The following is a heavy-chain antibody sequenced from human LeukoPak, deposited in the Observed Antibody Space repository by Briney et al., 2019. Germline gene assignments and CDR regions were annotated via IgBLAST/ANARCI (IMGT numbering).Heavy chain of an antibody. CDR3: ARAPTWIQLWYFDY. J-gene: IGHJ4*02. D-gene: IGHD5-18*01. CDR1: GFTFSSYA. Sequence: PGRSLRLSCAASGFTFSSYAMHWVRQAPGKGLEWVAVISYDESNKYYADSVKGRLTISRDNSKNTLYLQMNSLRAEDTAVYYCARAPTWIQLWYFDYWGQGTLVTVSS. V-gene: IGHV3-30*01. CDR2: ISYDESNK.